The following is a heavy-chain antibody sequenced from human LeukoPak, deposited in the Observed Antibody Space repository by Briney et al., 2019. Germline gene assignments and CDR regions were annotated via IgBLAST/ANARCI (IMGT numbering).Heavy chain of an antibody. V-gene: IGHV4-59*01. Sequence: SETLSLTCTVSGGSISIYYWSWIRPPPGKGLEWSGYIYYSGSTNYNPSHKSRVTISVDTSKNQFSLKLSSVTAADTAVYCCARGGTAVAADAGYFDYWGQGTLVTVSS. D-gene: IGHD6-19*01. CDR3: ARGGTAVAADAGYFDY. CDR1: GGSISIYY. CDR2: IYYSGST. J-gene: IGHJ4*02.